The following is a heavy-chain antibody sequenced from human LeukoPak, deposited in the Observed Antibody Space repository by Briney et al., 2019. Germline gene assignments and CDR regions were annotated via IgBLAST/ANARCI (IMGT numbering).Heavy chain of an antibody. Sequence: GGSLRLSCAASGLTFSAYAMSWVRQAPGKGLEWVSGISGSGGSTYYADSVRGRFTISRDNSKNTVYLQMNSLRVEDTALYYCAKDLSPVDYRHDYWGQGTLVTVSS. CDR1: GLTFSAYA. CDR3: AKDLSPVDYRHDY. CDR2: ISGSGGST. V-gene: IGHV3-23*01. D-gene: IGHD4-11*01. J-gene: IGHJ4*02.